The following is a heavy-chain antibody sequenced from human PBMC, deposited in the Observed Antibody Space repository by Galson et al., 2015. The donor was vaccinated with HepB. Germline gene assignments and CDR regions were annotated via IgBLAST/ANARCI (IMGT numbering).Heavy chain of an antibody. V-gene: IGHV4-30-2*01. D-gene: IGHD3-22*01. CDR2: IYHSGST. CDR1: GGSISSGGYS. CDR3: ARVYYYDSSGYYYDWYFDL. Sequence: LSLTCAVSGGSISSGGYSWSWIRQPPGKGLEWIGYIYHSGSTYYNPSLKSRVTISVDRSKNQFSLKLSSVTAADTAVYYCARVYYYDSSGYYYDWYFDLWGRGTLVTVSS. J-gene: IGHJ2*01.